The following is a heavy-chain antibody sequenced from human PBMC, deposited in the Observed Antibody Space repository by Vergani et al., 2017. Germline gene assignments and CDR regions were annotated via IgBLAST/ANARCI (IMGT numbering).Heavy chain of an antibody. CDR2: IKQDGSEK. CDR3: ARDIATIYLGGYYYMDV. CDR1: GFTFSSYW. J-gene: IGHJ6*03. Sequence: EVQLVESGGGLVQPGGSLRLSCAASGFTFSSYWMSWVRQAPGKGLEWVANIKQDGSEKYYVGSVKGRFTISRDNAKNSLYLQMNSLRAEDTAVYYCARDIATIYLGGYYYMDVWGKGTTVTVSS. V-gene: IGHV3-7*03. D-gene: IGHD3-16*01.